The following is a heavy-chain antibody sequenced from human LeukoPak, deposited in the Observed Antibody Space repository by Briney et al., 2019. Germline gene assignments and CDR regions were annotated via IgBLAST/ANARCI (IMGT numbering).Heavy chain of an antibody. CDR1: GGSLSSDY. CDR3: ARVVVTATNWFDP. CDR2: IYTSGST. J-gene: IGHJ5*02. Sequence: SETLSLTCTVSGGSLSSDYWSWIRQPAGKGLEWIGRIYTSGSTNYNPSLKSRVTMSVDTSKNQSSLKLSSVTAADTAVYYCARVVVTATNWFDPWGQGTLVTVSS. V-gene: IGHV4-4*07. D-gene: IGHD4-23*01.